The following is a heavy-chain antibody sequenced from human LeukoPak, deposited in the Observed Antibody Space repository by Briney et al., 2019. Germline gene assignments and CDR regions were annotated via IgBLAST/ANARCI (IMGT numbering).Heavy chain of an antibody. Sequence: GGSLRLSCAASGFTFSSYAMHWVRQAPGKGLEWVAVISYDGSSKYYADSVKGRFTISRDNSKNTLYLQMNSLRAEDTAVYYCVGYCSGGSCSNWGQGTLVTVSS. CDR2: ISYDGSSK. CDR1: GFTFSSYA. J-gene: IGHJ4*02. CDR3: VGYCSGGSCSN. D-gene: IGHD2-15*01. V-gene: IGHV3-30*04.